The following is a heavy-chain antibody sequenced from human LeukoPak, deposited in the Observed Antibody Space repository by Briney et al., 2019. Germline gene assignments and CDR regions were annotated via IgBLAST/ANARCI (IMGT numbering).Heavy chain of an antibody. J-gene: IGHJ4*02. CDR1: GFTFSSYA. D-gene: IGHD5-18*01. V-gene: IGHV3-30-3*01. CDR2: ISYDGSNK. CDR3: AKDSGGYSYGLTFDY. Sequence: GGSLRLSCAASGFTFSSYAMHWVRQAPGKGLEWVAVISYDGSNKYYADSVKGRFTISRDNSKNTLYLQMNSLRAEDTAVYYCAKDSGGYSYGLTFDYWGQGTLVTVSS.